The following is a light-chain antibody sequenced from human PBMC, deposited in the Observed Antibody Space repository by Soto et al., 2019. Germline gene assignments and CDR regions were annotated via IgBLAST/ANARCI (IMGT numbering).Light chain of an antibody. CDR3: QQSYSTPYT. V-gene: IGKV1-39*01. CDR2: ASF. CDR1: QSISTY. J-gene: IGKJ2*01. Sequence: DIQMTQSPSSLSVSVGDRVTITCRASQSISTYLNWYQQKPGKAPELLIFASFNLQSGVPSRFSGSGSGTDFTLTISSLQPEDFASYYCQQSYSTPYTSGQGTKLEIK.